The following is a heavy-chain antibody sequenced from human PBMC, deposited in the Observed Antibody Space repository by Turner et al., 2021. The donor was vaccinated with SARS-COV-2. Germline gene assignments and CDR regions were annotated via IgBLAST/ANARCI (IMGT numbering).Heavy chain of an antibody. CDR3: ARHPRLYSGTYSGAFDI. J-gene: IGHJ3*02. D-gene: IGHD1-26*01. CDR2: SYYSGST. V-gene: IGHV4-39*01. Sequence: QLQLQESGPGLVKPSETLSLTCTVSGGPISSSSYYWGWIRQPPGKGLEWIGNSYYSGSTYYNPSLKSRVTISVDTSKNQFSLKLSSVTAADTAVYYCARHPRLYSGTYSGAFDIWGQGTMVTVSS. CDR1: GGPISSSSYY.